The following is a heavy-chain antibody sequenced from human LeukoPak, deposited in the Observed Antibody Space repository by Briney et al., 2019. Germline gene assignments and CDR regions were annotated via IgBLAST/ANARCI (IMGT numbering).Heavy chain of an antibody. J-gene: IGHJ5*02. V-gene: IGHV4-4*09. D-gene: IGHD6-13*01. CDR3: ARHLTISNSWSRGYNWFDP. CDR1: GGSISSYY. Sequence: SETLSLTCTVSGGSISSYYWSWIRQPPGKGLEWIGYIYTSGSTNYNPSLKSRVTISVDTSNNQFSLKLSSVTAADTAVYYCARHLTISNSWSRGYNWFDPWGKGTLVTVSS. CDR2: IYTSGST.